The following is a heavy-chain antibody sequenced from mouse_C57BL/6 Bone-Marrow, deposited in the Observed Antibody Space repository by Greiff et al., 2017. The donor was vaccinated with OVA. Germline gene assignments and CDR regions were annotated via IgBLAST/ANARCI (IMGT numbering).Heavy chain of an antibody. CDR1: GFTFSDYG. Sequence: EVQVVESGGGLVKPGGSLKLSCAASGFTFSDYGMHWVRQAPEKGLEWVAYISSGGSYTYYPDSVKGRFTISRDNAKNTLYLQMSSLKSEDTAMYYCARPPFAYWGQGTLVTVSA. CDR2: ISSGGSYT. V-gene: IGHV5-17*03. CDR3: ARPPFAY. J-gene: IGHJ3*01.